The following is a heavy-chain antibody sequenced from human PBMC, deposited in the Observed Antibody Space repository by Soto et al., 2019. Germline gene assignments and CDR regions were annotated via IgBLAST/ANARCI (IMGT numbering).Heavy chain of an antibody. V-gene: IGHV3-23*01. CDR3: VKQRGWGKTYYYNMDV. CDR1: GFSFNTYA. Sequence: EVQLLESGGGLVQPGGSLRLSCETSGFSFNTYAMTWVRQAPGMGLEWVAVINYSGRTTFHAQSVKGRFTISRDNSRNTVFLQMDSLRAEDTAVYYCVKQRGWGKTYYYNMDVWGLGTTVIVSS. J-gene: IGHJ6*02. CDR2: INYSGRTT. D-gene: IGHD3-16*01.